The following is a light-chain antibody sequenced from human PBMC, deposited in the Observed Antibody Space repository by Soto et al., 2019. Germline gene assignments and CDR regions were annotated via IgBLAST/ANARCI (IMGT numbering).Light chain of an antibody. V-gene: IGLV2-18*02. J-gene: IGLJ1*01. CDR1: SSDLGSYNR. CDR3: SSYTSNSTYV. CDR2: EVS. Sequence: QSALTQPPSVSGSPGQSVTISCTGTSSDLGSYNRVSWYQQPPGTAPKLMIYEVSNRPSGVPDRFSGSKSGTTASLTISGLQAEDEADYYCSSYTSNSTYVFVIGTKLTVL.